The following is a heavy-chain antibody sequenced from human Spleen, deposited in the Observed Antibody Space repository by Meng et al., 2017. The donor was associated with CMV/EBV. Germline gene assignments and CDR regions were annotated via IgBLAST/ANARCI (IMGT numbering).Heavy chain of an antibody. D-gene: IGHD3-22*01. CDR3: ARGSISVTMIVVVITAASLAYDS. CDR1: GGSFSGYD. Sequence: SETLSLTCAVYGGSFSGYDWSWIRQSPGKGPEWIGEINHRGSTNYNPSLKSRLTISVDTSKNQFSLKLNSVTAADTAVYYCARGSISVTMIVVVITAASLAYDSWGQGTLVTVSS. V-gene: IGHV4-34*01. J-gene: IGHJ4*02. CDR2: INHRGST.